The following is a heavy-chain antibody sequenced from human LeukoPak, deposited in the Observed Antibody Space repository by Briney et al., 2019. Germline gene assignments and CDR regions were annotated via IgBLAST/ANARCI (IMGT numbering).Heavy chain of an antibody. CDR2: IYYSGST. V-gene: IGHV4-31*03. CDR1: GGSISSGGYY. D-gene: IGHD6-13*01. Sequence: PSETLSLTCTVSGGSISSGGYYWSWIRQHPGKGLEWIGYIYYSGSTYYNPSLKSRVTISVDTSKNQFSLKLSSVTAADTAVYYCARGIRAAAGPWYFDYWGQGTLVSVSS. CDR3: ARGIRAAAGPWYFDY. J-gene: IGHJ4*02.